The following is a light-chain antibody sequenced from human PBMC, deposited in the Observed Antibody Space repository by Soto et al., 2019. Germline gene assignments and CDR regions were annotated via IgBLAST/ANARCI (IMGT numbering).Light chain of an antibody. CDR2: DVS. CDR3: SSSTSSSTLV. J-gene: IGLJ2*01. V-gene: IGLV2-14*01. Sequence: QSALTQPASVSGSPGQSITISCTGTSSDVGGYNYVSWYQQHPGIAPKLLIYDVSNRPSGVSNRFSGSKSGNTASLTISGLQAEDEADYYCSSSTSSSTLVFGGGTKLTVL. CDR1: SSDVGGYNY.